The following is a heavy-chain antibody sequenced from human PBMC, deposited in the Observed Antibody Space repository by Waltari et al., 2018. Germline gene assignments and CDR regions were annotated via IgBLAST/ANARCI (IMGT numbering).Heavy chain of an antibody. CDR2: IYHSGST. Sequence: QVQLQESGPGLVKPSETLSLTCAVSGYSISSGYYWGWIRQPPGKGLEWIGSIYHSGSTYYNPSLKSRVTISVDTSKNQFSLKLSSVTAADTAVYYCARHEWELTYFDYWGQGTLVTVSS. D-gene: IGHD1-26*01. CDR3: ARHEWELTYFDY. J-gene: IGHJ4*02. V-gene: IGHV4-38-2*01. CDR1: GYSISSGYY.